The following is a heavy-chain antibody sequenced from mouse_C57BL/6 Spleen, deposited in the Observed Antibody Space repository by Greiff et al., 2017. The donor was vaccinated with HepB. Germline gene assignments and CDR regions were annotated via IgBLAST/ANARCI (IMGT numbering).Heavy chain of an antibody. CDR1: GYTFTSYW. V-gene: IGHV1-50*01. J-gene: IGHJ1*03. Sequence: VQLQQSGAELVKPGASVKLSCKASGYTFTSYWMQWVKQRPGQGLEWIGEIDPSDSYTNYNQKFKGKATLTVDTSSSTAYMQLSSLTSEDSAVYYCARRWLWYFDVWGTRTTVNVSS. CDR2: IDPSDSYT. CDR3: ARRWLWYFDV. D-gene: IGHD2-3*01.